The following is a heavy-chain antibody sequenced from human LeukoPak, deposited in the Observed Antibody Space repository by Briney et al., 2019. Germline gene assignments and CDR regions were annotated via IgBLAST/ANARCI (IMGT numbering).Heavy chain of an antibody. CDR2: IHRSGST. J-gene: IGHJ5*02. CDR1: PDSTTSNF. Sequence: SETLSLTCTVSPDSTTSNFWSWVRQPPGKGLEWIGEIHRSGSTNYNPSLQSRVTISVDTSKNQFSLKLSSVTAADTAVYYCARYVPLYSRRFDPWGQGTLVTVSS. V-gene: IGHV4-4*08. D-gene: IGHD1-14*01. CDR3: ARYVPLYSRRFDP.